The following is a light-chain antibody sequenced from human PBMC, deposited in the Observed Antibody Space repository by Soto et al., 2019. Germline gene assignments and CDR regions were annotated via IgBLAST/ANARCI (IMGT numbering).Light chain of an antibody. V-gene: IGKV1-5*03. J-gene: IGKJ4*02. CDR3: QQYDSSST. Sequence: DIQMTQSPSTLSASVGDRVTITCRASQNIRSWLAWYQQKPGKAPRLLIYKAPSLESGVPSRFSGSGSGTEFTLTISSLQPGDSATDDCQQYDSSSTFGGGTKVESK. CDR1: QNIRSW. CDR2: KAP.